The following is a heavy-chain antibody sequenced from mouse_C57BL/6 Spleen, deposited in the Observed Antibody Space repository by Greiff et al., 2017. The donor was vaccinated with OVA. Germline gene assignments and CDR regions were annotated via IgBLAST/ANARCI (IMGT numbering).Heavy chain of an antibody. Sequence: QVQLQQPGAELVKPGASVKLSCKASGYTFTSYWMHWVKQRPGQGLEWIGMIHPNSGSTNYNEKFKSKATLTVDKSSSTAYMQLSSLTSEDSAVYYCARIYDGYSWFAYWGQGTLVTVSA. CDR1: GYTFTSYW. J-gene: IGHJ3*01. CDR2: IHPNSGST. D-gene: IGHD2-3*01. V-gene: IGHV1-64*01. CDR3: ARIYDGYSWFAY.